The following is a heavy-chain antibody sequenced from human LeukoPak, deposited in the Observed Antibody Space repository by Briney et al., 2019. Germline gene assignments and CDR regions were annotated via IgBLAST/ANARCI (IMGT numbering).Heavy chain of an antibody. J-gene: IGHJ3*01. D-gene: IGHD5-18*01. CDR3: AKDEGRYSYGFLDAFDF. CDR2: ISWNSGSI. V-gene: IGHV3-9*03. Sequence: GGSLRLSCAASGFTFDDYAMHSVRQAPGKGLEGVSGISWNSGSIGYADSVKGRFTISRDNAKNSLYLQMNSLRAEDMALYYCAKDEGRYSYGFLDAFDFWGQGTMVTVSS. CDR1: GFTFDDYA.